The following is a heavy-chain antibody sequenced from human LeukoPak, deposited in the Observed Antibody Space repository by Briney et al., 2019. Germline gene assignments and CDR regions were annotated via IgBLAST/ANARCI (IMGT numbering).Heavy chain of an antibody. Sequence: SETLSLTCTVSGASISSYYWSWIRQPAGKGLEWIGRIYASGSTSYNPSLKSRVTMSVDTSKNQFSLKLSSVTAADTAVYYCASYTGSYAYYGYWGQGTLVTASS. D-gene: IGHD1-26*01. CDR1: GASISSYY. V-gene: IGHV4-4*07. CDR3: ASYTGSYAYYGY. CDR2: IYASGST. J-gene: IGHJ4*02.